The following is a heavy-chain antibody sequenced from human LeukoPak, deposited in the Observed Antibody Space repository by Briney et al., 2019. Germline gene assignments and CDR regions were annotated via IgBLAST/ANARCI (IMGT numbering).Heavy chain of an antibody. D-gene: IGHD5-24*01. CDR3: ARKRRDGYILYYFDY. CDR1: ADAITSHFY. V-gene: IGHV4-38-2*02. CDR2: VYHSGAE. J-gene: IGHJ4*02. Sequence: PSETLSLTCIVSADAITSHFYWGWIRQSPVEGGKGLEWIASVYHSGAEYVNPSLKSRVTPSVDTSKSQFYLTLTSVTAADTAVYYCARKRRDGYILYYFDYWGQGTLVTVSS.